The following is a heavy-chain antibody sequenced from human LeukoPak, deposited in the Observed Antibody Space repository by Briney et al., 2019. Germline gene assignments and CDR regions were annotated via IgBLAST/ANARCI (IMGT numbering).Heavy chain of an antibody. Sequence: ASVKVSCKASGYTFSGYYIHWVRQAPGQGLEWMGWINPNSGGTNYAQKFQGRVTMTRDTSISTAYMELSRLRSDDTAVYYCARDRRYYGSGSYAYWGQGTLVTVSS. CDR1: GYTFSGYY. J-gene: IGHJ4*02. D-gene: IGHD3-10*01. CDR3: ARDRRYYGSGSYAY. CDR2: INPNSGGT. V-gene: IGHV1-2*02.